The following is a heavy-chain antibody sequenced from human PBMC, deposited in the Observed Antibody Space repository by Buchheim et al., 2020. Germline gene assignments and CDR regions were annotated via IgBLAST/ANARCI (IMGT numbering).Heavy chain of an antibody. CDR3: ARGVTIFGVVIIFRGGHYFDY. J-gene: IGHJ4*02. CDR1: GGSFSGYY. Sequence: QVQLQQWGAGLLKPSETLSLTCAVYGGSFSGYYWSWIRQPPGKGLEWIGEINHSGSTNYNLSLKSRVTISVDTSKNQFSLKLSSVTAADTAVYYCARGVTIFGVVIIFRGGHYFDYWGQGTL. D-gene: IGHD3-3*01. CDR2: INHSGST. V-gene: IGHV4-34*01.